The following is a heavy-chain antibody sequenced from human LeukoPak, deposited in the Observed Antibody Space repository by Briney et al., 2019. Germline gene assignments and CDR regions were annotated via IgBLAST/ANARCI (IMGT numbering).Heavy chain of an antibody. V-gene: IGHV1-46*01. Sequence: ASVKVSCKASGHTFTSYYMHWVRQAPGQGLEWMGIINPSGGSTSYAQKFQGRVTMTRDMSTSTVYMELSSLRSEDTAVYYCARSQKRVIVVVTATWDYWGQGTLVTVSS. J-gene: IGHJ4*02. CDR3: ARSQKRVIVVVTATWDY. CDR2: INPSGGST. D-gene: IGHD2-21*02. CDR1: GHTFTSYY.